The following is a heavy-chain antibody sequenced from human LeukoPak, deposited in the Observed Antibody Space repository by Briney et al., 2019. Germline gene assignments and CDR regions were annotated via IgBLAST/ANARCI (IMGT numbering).Heavy chain of an antibody. Sequence: GGSLRLSCAASGFTFDDYAMHWVRQAPGKGLEWVSLISWDGGSTYYADSVKGRFTISRDNSKNSLYLQMNSLRAEDTALYYCAKDKRIAASLYYFDYWGQGTLVTVSS. V-gene: IGHV3-43D*03. J-gene: IGHJ4*02. CDR2: ISWDGGST. CDR3: AKDKRIAASLYYFDY. CDR1: GFTFDDYA. D-gene: IGHD6-6*01.